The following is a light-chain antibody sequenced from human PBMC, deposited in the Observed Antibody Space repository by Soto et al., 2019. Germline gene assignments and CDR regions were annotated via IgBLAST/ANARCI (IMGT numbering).Light chain of an antibody. V-gene: IGKV3-15*01. J-gene: IGKJ1*01. CDR1: QSVSSN. CDR3: QQYNNWPGT. CDR2: GAS. Sequence: EIVITQSPATLSVSKGERATISCRASQSVSSNLAWYQQKPGQAPRLLIYGASTRETGIPARFSGSGSGTEFTLTISSLQSEDFAVYYCQQYNNWPGTFGQGTKVDIK.